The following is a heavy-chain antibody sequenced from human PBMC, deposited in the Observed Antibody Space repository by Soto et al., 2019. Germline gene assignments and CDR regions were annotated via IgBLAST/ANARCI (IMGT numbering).Heavy chain of an antibody. D-gene: IGHD3-22*01. J-gene: IGHJ3*02. CDR2: IYSGGST. CDR1: GFTVSSNY. Sequence: GGSLRLSCAASGFTVSSNYMSWVRQAPGKGLEWVSVIYSGGSTYYADSVKGRFTISRDNSKNTLYLQMNSLRAEDTAVYYCARSPYGSSGYYRDAFDIWGQGTMVTVSS. CDR3: ARSPYGSSGYYRDAFDI. V-gene: IGHV3-53*01.